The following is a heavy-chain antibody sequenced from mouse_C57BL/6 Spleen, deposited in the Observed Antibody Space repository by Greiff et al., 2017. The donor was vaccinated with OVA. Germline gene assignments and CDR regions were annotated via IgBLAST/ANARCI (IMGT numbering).Heavy chain of an antibody. J-gene: IGHJ4*01. CDR3: ANSNYDYAMDY. CDR2: ISYSGST. V-gene: IGHV3-1*01. Sequence: EVKLMESGPGMVKPSQSLSLTCTVTGYSITSGYDWHWIRHFPGNKLEWMGYISYSGSTNYNPSLKSRISITHDTSKNHFFLKLNSVTTEDTATYYCANSNYDYAMDYWGQGTSVTVSS. CDR1: GYSITSGYD. D-gene: IGHD2-5*01.